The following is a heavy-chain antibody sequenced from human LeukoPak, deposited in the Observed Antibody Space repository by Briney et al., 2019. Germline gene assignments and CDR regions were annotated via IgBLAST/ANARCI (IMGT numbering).Heavy chain of an antibody. CDR3: ASYPDYYDSSGSFDY. Sequence: GGSLRLSCAASGFIFTSYAMTWVRQAPGKGLEWVSGISGSGDSTYYADSVRGRFTISRDNSKNTLYLQMNSLRAEDTAVYYCASYPDYYDSSGSFDYWGQGTLVTVSS. J-gene: IGHJ4*02. D-gene: IGHD3-22*01. V-gene: IGHV3-23*01. CDR1: GFIFTSYA. CDR2: ISGSGDST.